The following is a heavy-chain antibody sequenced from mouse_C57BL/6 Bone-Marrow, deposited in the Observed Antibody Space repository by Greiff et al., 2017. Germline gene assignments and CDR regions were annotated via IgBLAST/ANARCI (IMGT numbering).Heavy chain of an antibody. D-gene: IGHD1-1*01. CDR2: ILPGSGST. V-gene: IGHV1-9*01. Sequence: QVQLQQSGAELMKPGASVKLSCKATGYTFTGYWIEWVKPRPGHGLEWIGEILPGSGSTTYNEKFKGKATFTADTSSNTAYMQLSSLTTEDSAIYYCARSFTTVVAFDYWGQGTTLTVSS. J-gene: IGHJ2*01. CDR1: GYTFTGYW. CDR3: ARSFTTVVAFDY.